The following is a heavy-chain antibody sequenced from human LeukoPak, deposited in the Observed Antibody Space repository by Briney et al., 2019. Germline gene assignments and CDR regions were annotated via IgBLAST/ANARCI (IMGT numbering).Heavy chain of an antibody. CDR3: AKDGNLVY. D-gene: IGHD1-26*01. J-gene: IGHJ4*02. Sequence: PGGSLRLSCAASGFTFSSYGMHWVRQAPGKGLEWVAVISYDGSNKNYADSVKGRFTISRDNSKNTLYLQMNSLRAEDTAVYYCAKDGNLVYWGQGTLVTVSS. CDR1: GFTFSSYG. V-gene: IGHV3-30*18. CDR2: ISYDGSNK.